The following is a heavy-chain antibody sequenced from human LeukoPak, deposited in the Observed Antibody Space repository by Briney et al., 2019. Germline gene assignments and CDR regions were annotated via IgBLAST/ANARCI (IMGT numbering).Heavy chain of an antibody. CDR1: AGSFSGYY. Sequence: SETLSLTCAVYAGSFSGYYWSWIRQPPEKGLEWIGEINHSGSTNYNPSLKSRVTISVDTSKNQFSLKLSSVTAADTAVYYCARGRLGYCSGGSCYARNWFDPWGQGTLVTVSS. CDR3: ARGRLGYCSGGSCYARNWFDP. CDR2: INHSGST. J-gene: IGHJ5*02. D-gene: IGHD2-15*01. V-gene: IGHV4-34*01.